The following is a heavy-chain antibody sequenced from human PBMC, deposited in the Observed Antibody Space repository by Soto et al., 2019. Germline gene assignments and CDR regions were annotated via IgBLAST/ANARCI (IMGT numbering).Heavy chain of an antibody. D-gene: IGHD3-16*01. J-gene: IGHJ4*02. CDR2: VSATAGTT. CDR1: GFTFSNYA. V-gene: IGHV3-23*01. Sequence: GGSLRLSGAASGFTFSNYAMSWVSQAPGKGLEWVSLVSATAGTTYYTDSVKGRFTISRDNSRNTVYLQMNSLRADDTAVYYCAKDRLAGGFDYWGQGTLVTVSS. CDR3: AKDRLAGGFDY.